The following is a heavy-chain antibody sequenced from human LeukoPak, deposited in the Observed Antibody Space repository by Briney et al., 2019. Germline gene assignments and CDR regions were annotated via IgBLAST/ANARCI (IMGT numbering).Heavy chain of an antibody. D-gene: IGHD3-9*01. CDR1: GFTFSSYS. CDR2: ISSSSSYI. Sequence: GGSLRLSCAASGFTFSSYSMNWVRQAPGKGLECVSSISSSSSYIYYADSVKGRFTISRDNAKNSLYLQMNCLRAEDTAVYYCARDNDLLRYFDWPLDYWGQGTLVTVSS. V-gene: IGHV3-21*01. CDR3: ARDNDLLRYFDWPLDY. J-gene: IGHJ4*02.